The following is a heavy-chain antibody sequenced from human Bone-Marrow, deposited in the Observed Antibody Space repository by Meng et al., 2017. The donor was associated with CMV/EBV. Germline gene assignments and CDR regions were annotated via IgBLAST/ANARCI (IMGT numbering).Heavy chain of an antibody. V-gene: IGHV1-2*02. CDR3: ANGYCSSTSCSGFVY. Sequence: ASVKVSCMASGYTFTGYYMHWVRQAPGQGLEWMGWINPNSGGTNYAQKFQGRVTMTRDTSISTAYMELSRLRSDDTAVYYCANGYCSSTSCSGFVYWGQGTLVTVSS. CDR1: GYTFTGYY. CDR2: INPNSGGT. J-gene: IGHJ4*02. D-gene: IGHD2-2*01.